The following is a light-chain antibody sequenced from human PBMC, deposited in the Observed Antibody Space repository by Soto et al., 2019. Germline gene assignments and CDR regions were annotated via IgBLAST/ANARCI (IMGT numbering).Light chain of an antibody. J-gene: IGKJ5*01. Sequence: DVQMTQSPSSLSASVGDRVNITCRTGQTIGTFLNWYQQKVGTAPKLLIFGASNLQSAVPSRFSGSGSGTEFTLTVSCLRSEDFATYYCQQYYSYLITFGQGTRLENK. CDR1: QTIGTF. CDR2: GAS. V-gene: IGKV1-39*01. CDR3: QQYYSYLIT.